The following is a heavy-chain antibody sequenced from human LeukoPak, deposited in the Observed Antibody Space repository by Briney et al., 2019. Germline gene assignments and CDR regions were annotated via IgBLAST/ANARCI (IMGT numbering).Heavy chain of an antibody. J-gene: IGHJ4*02. CDR2: IWYDGTNK. Sequence: GGSLRLSCAAPGFTFSSHGIHWVRQAPGRGLEWVAVIWYDGTNKYYEDSVKGRFTVSRDNAKNSLYLQMNSLRDEDTAVYYCARNPAGIGDYWGQGTLVTVSS. V-gene: IGHV3-33*01. D-gene: IGHD1-26*01. CDR1: GFTFSSHG. CDR3: ARNPAGIGDY.